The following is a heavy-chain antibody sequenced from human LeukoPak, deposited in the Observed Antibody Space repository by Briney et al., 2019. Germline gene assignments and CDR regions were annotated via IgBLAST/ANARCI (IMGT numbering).Heavy chain of an antibody. CDR2: IYSGGST. V-gene: IGHV3-66*01. CDR3: ARESGYSSSYFDY. J-gene: IGHJ4*02. Sequence: GGSLRLSCAASGFTVSSNYMSWVRQAPGKGLEWVSVIYSGGSTYYADSVKARFTISRDNSKNTLYLQMTSLRAEDTAVYYCARESGYSSSYFDYWGQGTLVTVSS. D-gene: IGHD6-13*01. CDR1: GFTVSSNY.